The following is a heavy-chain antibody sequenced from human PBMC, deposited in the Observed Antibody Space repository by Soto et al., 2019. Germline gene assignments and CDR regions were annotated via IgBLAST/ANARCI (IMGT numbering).Heavy chain of an antibody. CDR2: IYYSGST. D-gene: IGHD3-22*01. J-gene: IGHJ5*02. V-gene: IGHV4-59*01. CDR3: ARDSFAVCYKGSSGYYYEENWFDP. Sequence: PSETLSLTCTDSGGAISSYYWSWILQPPGKGLEWIGYIYYSGSTNYNPALMSRVTIPVDTSKNQFSLKLSSVTAADTAVYYCARDSFAVCYKGSSGYYYEENWFDPWGQGTLVTVSS. CDR1: GGAISSYY.